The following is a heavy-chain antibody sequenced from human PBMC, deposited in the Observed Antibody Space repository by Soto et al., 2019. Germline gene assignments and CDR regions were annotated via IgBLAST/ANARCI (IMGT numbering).Heavy chain of an antibody. CDR3: AAVVVITHDAFDI. CDR1: GGSISSGGYY. J-gene: IGHJ3*02. V-gene: IGHV4-31*03. D-gene: IGHD3-22*01. Sequence: QVQLQESGPGLVKPSQTLSLTCTVSGGSISSGGYYWSWIRQHPGKGLEWIGYIYYSGSTYYNPSLRSRVTISVDTSKNQFSLKLSSVTAADTALYYCAAVVVITHDAFDIWGQGTMVTVSS. CDR2: IYYSGST.